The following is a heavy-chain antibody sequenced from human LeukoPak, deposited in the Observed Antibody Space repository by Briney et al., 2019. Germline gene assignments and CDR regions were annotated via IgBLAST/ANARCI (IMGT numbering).Heavy chain of an antibody. CDR3: ARGAMVPRRYFDY. CDR2: IYYSGST. Sequence: SETLSLTCTVSGDSISSSSYYWGWIRQPPGKGMEWIGSIYYSGSTYYNPSLKSRVTISVDTSKNQFSLKLSSVTAADTAVYYCARGAMVPRRYFDYWGQGTLVTVSS. J-gene: IGHJ4*02. CDR1: GDSISSSSYY. V-gene: IGHV4-39*07. D-gene: IGHD5-18*01.